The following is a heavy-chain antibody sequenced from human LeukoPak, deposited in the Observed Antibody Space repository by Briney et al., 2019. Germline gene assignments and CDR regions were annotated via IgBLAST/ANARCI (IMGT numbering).Heavy chain of an antibody. V-gene: IGHV3-30-3*01. J-gene: IGHJ4*02. CDR2: ISYDGSNK. CDR1: GFTFSSYA. D-gene: IGHD2-2*01. Sequence: GGSLRLSCAASGFTFSSYAMHWVRQAPGKGLEWVAVISYDGSNKYYADSVKGRFTISRDNSKNTLYLQMNRLRAEDTAAYYCARVHTRVPAALVDTALDYWGQGTLVTVSS. CDR3: ARVHTRVPAALVDTALDY.